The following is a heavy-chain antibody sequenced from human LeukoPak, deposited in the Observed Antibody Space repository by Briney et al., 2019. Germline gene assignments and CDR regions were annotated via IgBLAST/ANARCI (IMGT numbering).Heavy chain of an antibody. J-gene: IGHJ4*02. CDR2: VYISGST. CDR1: GDSISSYY. V-gene: IGHV4-4*07. CDR3: ARHSGSSGYSPFDY. D-gene: IGHD3-22*01. Sequence: PSETLSLTCTVSGDSISSYYWSWIRQPAGKGREWIGRVYISGSTNYNPSLKSRATMSIDTSKNQFSLKLSSVTAADTAVYYCARHSGSSGYSPFDYWGQGILVTVSS.